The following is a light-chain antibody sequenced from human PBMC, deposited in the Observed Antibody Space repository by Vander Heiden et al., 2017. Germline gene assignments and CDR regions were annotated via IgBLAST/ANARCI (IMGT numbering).Light chain of an antibody. Sequence: DIVMPQSPLSLPVTPGEPASITCRSSQSLLHSNGYSYLAWYLQKPGQSPQLLIYLGSNPASGVPDRFSGSGSGTDFTLKISRVEAEDVGVYYCMQALQTPWTFGQGTKVEIK. V-gene: IGKV2-28*01. CDR3: MQALQTPWT. CDR1: QSLLHSNGYSY. CDR2: LGS. J-gene: IGKJ1*01.